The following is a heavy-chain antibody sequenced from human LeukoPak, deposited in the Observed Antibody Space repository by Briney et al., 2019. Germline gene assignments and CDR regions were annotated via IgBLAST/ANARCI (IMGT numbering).Heavy chain of an antibody. CDR1: GGSISSSSYY. V-gene: IGHV4-39*01. Sequence: PSETLSLTCTVSGGSISSSSYYWGWIRQPPGKGLEWIGSIYYSGSTYYNPSLKSRVTIPVDTSKNQFSLKLSSVTAADTAVYYCARTYYDILTGYYPDYWGQGTLVTVSS. J-gene: IGHJ4*02. D-gene: IGHD3-9*01. CDR2: IYYSGST. CDR3: ARTYYDILTGYYPDY.